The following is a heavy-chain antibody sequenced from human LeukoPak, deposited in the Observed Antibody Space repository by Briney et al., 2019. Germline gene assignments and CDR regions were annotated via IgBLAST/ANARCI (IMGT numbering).Heavy chain of an antibody. V-gene: IGHV3-23*01. CDR2: ISGSGGST. CDR3: AKESTLQYIAVAGRLYDY. Sequence: PGGSLRLSCAASGFRFSSYTINWVRQAPGKGLEWVSAISGSGGSTYYADSVKGRFTISRDNSKNSLYLQMNSLRAEDTAVYYCAKESTLQYIAVAGRLYDYWGQGTLVTASS. CDR1: GFRFSSYT. D-gene: IGHD6-19*01. J-gene: IGHJ4*02.